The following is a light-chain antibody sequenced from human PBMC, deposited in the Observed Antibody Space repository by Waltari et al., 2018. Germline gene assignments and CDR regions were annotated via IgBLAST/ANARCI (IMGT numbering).Light chain of an antibody. CDR3: QHRRNWPLT. J-gene: IGKJ5*01. CDR2: EAS. CDR1: QSINIY. V-gene: IGKV3-11*01. Sequence: EVVLTQSPATLSLSPGERATLSCRASQSINIYLAWYQQKPGQAPRLLIHEASNRATGIPARFSGSGSGTDFTLTISSLEPEDFEVYYCQHRRNWPLTFGQGTRLEIK.